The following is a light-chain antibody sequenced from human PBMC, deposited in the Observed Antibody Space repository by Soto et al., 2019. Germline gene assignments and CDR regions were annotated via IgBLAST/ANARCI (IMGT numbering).Light chain of an antibody. CDR1: QDISNY. CDR3: QQYDNLPRT. V-gene: IGKV1-33*01. CDR2: DAS. Sequence: DIQMTQSPSSLSASVGDRVTITCQASQDISNYFNWYQQKPGKAPKLLIYDASNLETGVPSRFSGSGSGTVFTFTISSLQPEDIATYYCQQYDNLPRTFGHGTKLEI. J-gene: IGKJ2*01.